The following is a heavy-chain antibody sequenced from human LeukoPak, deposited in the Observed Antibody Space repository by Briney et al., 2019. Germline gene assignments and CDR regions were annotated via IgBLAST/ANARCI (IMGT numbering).Heavy chain of an antibody. CDR2: IYYSGST. V-gene: IGHV4-39*01. Sequence: SETLSLTCTVSGGSISSSSYYWGWIRQPPGKGLEWFRSIYYSGSTYYNPSLKSRVTISVDTSKNQFSLKLSSVTAADTAVYYCERQGVYAYDSSGYYGYWGQGTLVTVSS. CDR1: GGSISSSSYY. D-gene: IGHD3-22*01. CDR3: ERQGVYAYDSSGYYGY. J-gene: IGHJ4*02.